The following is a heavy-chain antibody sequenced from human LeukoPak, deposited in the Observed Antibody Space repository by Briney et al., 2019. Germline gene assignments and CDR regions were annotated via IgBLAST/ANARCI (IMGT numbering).Heavy chain of an antibody. D-gene: IGHD3-16*01. J-gene: IGHJ3*02. CDR3: AKEGRGGFDI. CDR1: GFMFTSSG. Sequence: GGSLRLSCAASGFMFTSSGMHWVRQAPGKGLEWVAVISYDGSNKYYADSVKGRFTISRDNSKNTLYLQMNSLRAEDTAVYYCAKEGRGGFDIWGQGTMVTVSS. CDR2: ISYDGSNK. V-gene: IGHV3-30*18.